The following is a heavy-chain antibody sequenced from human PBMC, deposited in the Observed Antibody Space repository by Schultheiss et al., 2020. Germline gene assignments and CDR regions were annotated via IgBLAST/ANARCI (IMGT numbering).Heavy chain of an antibody. CDR2: ISSSSTYI. V-gene: IGHV3-21*01. J-gene: IGHJ6*02. CDR3: ARDLGYYYYGMDV. Sequence: GGSLRLSCAASGFTFDDYAMHWVRQAPGKGLEWVSSISSSSTYIYYADSVKGRFTISRDNAKNSLYLQMNSLRDEDTAVYYCARDLGYYYYGMDVWGQGTTVTVSS. CDR1: GFTFDDYA.